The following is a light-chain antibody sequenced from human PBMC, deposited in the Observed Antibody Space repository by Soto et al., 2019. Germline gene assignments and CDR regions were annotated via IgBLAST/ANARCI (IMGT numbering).Light chain of an antibody. V-gene: IGKV3-20*01. CDR1: QSFSSSY. J-gene: IGKJ1*01. CDR3: QQYGSSFWT. CDR2: GAS. Sequence: EIVLTQPPGTLSLSPGERATLSCRASQSFSSSYLAWYQQKPGQAPRLLIYGASSRATGIPDRFSGSGSGTDFTLTISRLEPEDFAVYYCQQYGSSFWTFGQGTKVDIK.